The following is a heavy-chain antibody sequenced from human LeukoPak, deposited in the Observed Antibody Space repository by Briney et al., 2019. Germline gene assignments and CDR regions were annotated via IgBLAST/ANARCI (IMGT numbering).Heavy chain of an antibody. CDR1: GCTFSSSG. V-gene: IGHV3-33*08. J-gene: IGHJ5*02. CDR2: IWYDGSNK. CDR3: ARLYCTYPGWFDP. D-gene: IGHD1-26*01. Sequence: PGGSLRLTCAASGCTFSSSGNHWVRQAPDQGLEWVAVIWYDGSNKYYADSVKGRFTISRDNSTNTLYLQMNSLKADDVAAYYSARLYCTYPGWFDPWGQGTLVTVSS.